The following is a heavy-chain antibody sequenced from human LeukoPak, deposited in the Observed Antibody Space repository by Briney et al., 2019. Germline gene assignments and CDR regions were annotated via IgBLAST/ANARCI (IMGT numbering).Heavy chain of an antibody. Sequence: GGSQRLSCAASGFTFSSYAMHWVRQAPGKGLEWVAVISYDGSNKYYADSVKGRFTISRDNSKNTLYLQMDSLRAEDTAVYYCARGSNAVAGTTYYYYYMDVWGKGTTVTVSS. D-gene: IGHD6-19*01. CDR1: GFTFSSYA. CDR3: ARGSNAVAGTTYYYYYMDV. J-gene: IGHJ6*03. CDR2: ISYDGSNK. V-gene: IGHV3-30*01.